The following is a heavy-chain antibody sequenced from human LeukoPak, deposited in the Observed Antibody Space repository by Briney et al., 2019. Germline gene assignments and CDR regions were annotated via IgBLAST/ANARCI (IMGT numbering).Heavy chain of an antibody. CDR1: GFTFSSYE. CDR2: ISWNSGSI. J-gene: IGHJ3*02. D-gene: IGHD3-10*01. V-gene: IGHV3-9*01. Sequence: HPGGSLRLSCAASGFTFSSYEMNWVRQAPGKGLEWVSGISWNSGSIGYADSVKGRFTISRDNAKNSLYLQMNSLRAEDTALYYCAKDILGSITMVLGVLGNAFDIWGQGTMVTVSS. CDR3: AKDILGSITMVLGVLGNAFDI.